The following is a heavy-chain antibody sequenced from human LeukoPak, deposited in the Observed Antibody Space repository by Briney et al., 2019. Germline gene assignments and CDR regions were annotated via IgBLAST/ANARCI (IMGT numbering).Heavy chain of an antibody. CDR2: NKRKTDGGTT. V-gene: IGHV3-15*01. CDR1: GFTFSNAW. Sequence: GGSLRLSCAASGFTFSNAWMSWVRQAPGKGLEWVGRNKRKTDGGTTDYAAPVKGRFTISRDDSKNTLYLQMNSLKTEDTAVYYCTTLPGDIWGQGTMVTVSS. J-gene: IGHJ3*02. CDR3: TTLPGDI.